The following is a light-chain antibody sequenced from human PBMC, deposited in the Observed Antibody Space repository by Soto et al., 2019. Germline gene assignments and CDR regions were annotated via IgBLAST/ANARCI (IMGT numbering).Light chain of an antibody. Sequence: DIHMTQSPSTLSASLGDRVTITCRASQSIRSHLNWYQQIPGEAPKLLIYVASSLQRGVPSRFSGSGSGTDFSLTINGLQPEDFPTYYYQQSYTTPRTFGQGTKVDIK. V-gene: IGKV1-39*01. CDR3: QQSYTTPRT. J-gene: IGKJ1*01. CDR2: VAS. CDR1: QSIRSH.